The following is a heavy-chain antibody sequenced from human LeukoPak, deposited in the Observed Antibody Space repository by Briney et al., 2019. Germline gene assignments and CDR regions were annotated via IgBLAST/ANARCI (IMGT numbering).Heavy chain of an antibody. CDR3: AKAYTKNRGRWGDY. CDR2: ISGSGGST. V-gene: IGHV3-23*01. J-gene: IGHJ4*02. CDR1: GFTFSSYA. D-gene: IGHD1-14*01. Sequence: GGSLRLSCAASGFTFSSYAMSWVRQAPGKGLEWVSAISGSGGSTYYADSVKGRFTISRDNSKNTLYLQMNSLRAEDTAVYYCAKAYTKNRGRWGDYWGQGTLVTVSS.